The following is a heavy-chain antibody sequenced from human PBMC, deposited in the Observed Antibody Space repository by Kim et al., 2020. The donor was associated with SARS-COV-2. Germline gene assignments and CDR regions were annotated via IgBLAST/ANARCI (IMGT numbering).Heavy chain of an antibody. CDR1: GFTFSSYG. V-gene: IGHV3-30*18. D-gene: IGHD3-3*01. Sequence: GGSLRLSCAASGFTFSSYGMHWVRQAPGKGLEWVAVISYDGSNKYYADSVKGRFTISRDNSKNTLYLQMNSLRAEDTAVYYCVKPHHYDFWSGYYIYWGQGTLVTVSS. CDR2: ISYDGSNK. CDR3: VKPHHYDFWSGYYIY. J-gene: IGHJ4*02.